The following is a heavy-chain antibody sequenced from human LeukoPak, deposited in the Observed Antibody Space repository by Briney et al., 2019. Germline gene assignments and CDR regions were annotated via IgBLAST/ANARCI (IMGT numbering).Heavy chain of an antibody. V-gene: IGHV4-59*01. CDR2: IYYSGST. CDR1: GGSISSYY. D-gene: IGHD1-26*01. Sequence: SETLSLTCTGSGGSISSYYWSWIRQPPGKGLEWIGYIYYSGSTSYNPSLKSRVTISVDTSKKQFSLKLSSVTAADTAFYYCARYIVSYPHDAFDIWGQGTMVTVSS. J-gene: IGHJ3*02. CDR3: ARYIVSYPHDAFDI.